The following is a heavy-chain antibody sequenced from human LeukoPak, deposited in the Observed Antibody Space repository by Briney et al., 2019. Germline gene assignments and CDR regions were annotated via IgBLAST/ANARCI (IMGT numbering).Heavy chain of an antibody. J-gene: IGHJ4*02. D-gene: IGHD6-19*01. CDR1: GFTFSSYW. Sequence: GGSLRLSCAASGFTFSSYWMHWVRQAPGKGLVWVSRINSDGSSRSYADSVKGRFTISRDNAKNTLYLQMNSLRAEDTAVYYCASGEWLGALDYWGQGTLVTVSS. CDR3: ASGEWLGALDY. CDR2: INSDGSSR. V-gene: IGHV3-74*01.